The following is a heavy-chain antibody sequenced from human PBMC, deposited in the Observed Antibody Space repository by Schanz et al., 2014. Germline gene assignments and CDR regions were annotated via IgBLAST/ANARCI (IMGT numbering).Heavy chain of an antibody. D-gene: IGHD3-3*01. CDR2: ISSTSSSK. CDR1: GFTFNSYS. J-gene: IGHJ4*02. V-gene: IGHV3-48*01. Sequence: EVHLVESGGGLGQRGGSLIVSCAGSGFTFNSYSMNWVRQAPGKGLEWISYISSTSSSKDYADSVKGRFSISRDNAKNSLYLQMNSLTADDTAVYYCARDKGGYYPFDYWGQGTLVTVSS. CDR3: ARDKGGYYPFDY.